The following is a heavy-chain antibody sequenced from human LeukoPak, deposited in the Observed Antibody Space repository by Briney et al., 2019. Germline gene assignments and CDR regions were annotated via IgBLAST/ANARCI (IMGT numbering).Heavy chain of an antibody. CDR1: GFTFSSHG. Sequence: PGGTLRLSCAASGFTFSSHGMNWVRQAPGKGLEWVSSISSSSSYIYYGDSVKGRFTISRDNAKNSLYLQSNSLRAEDTAVYYCARDGAVTNGRYFDYWGQGTLVTVSS. V-gene: IGHV3-21*01. CDR3: ARDGAVTNGRYFDY. D-gene: IGHD4-17*01. J-gene: IGHJ4*02. CDR2: ISSSSSYI.